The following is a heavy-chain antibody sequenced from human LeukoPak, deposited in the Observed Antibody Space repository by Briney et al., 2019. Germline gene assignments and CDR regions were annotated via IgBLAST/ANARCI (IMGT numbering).Heavy chain of an antibody. V-gene: IGHV6-1*01. CDR3: ARDPVLLWFGELPNYYYGMDV. J-gene: IGHJ6*04. CDR1: GDSVSSNSAA. CDR2: TYYRSNSYN. D-gene: IGHD3-10*01. Sequence: TSQTLSLTCAISGDSVSSNSAAWHWIRQSPSRGLEWLGRTYYRSNSYNDYAVSVKNRITINPDTSKNQFSLQLNSVTPEDTSVYYCARDPVLLWFGELPNYYYGMDVWGKGTTVTVSS.